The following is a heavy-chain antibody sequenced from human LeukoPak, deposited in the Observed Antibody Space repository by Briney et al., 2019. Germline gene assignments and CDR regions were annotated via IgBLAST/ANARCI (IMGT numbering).Heavy chain of an antibody. CDR2: INAGNGNT. CDR3: ARGVILRFLQGAFDY. CDR1: GYTFTNYA. D-gene: IGHD3-3*01. J-gene: IGHJ4*02. V-gene: IGHV1-3*03. Sequence: ASVKVSCKASGYTFTNYAMHWVRQAPGQRLEWMGWINAGNGNTKYSQEFQGRVTITRDTFASTAYMELSSLRSEDMAVYYCARGVILRFLQGAFDYWGQGTLVTVSS.